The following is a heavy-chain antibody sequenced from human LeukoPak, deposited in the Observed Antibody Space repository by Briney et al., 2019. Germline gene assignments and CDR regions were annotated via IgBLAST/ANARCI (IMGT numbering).Heavy chain of an antibody. CDR1: GGSISSYY. CDR3: ARVTGYMIEDYFDY. Sequence: SETLSLTCTVSGGSISSYYWSWIRQPPGKGLEWIGYIYYSGSTNYNPSLRSRVTISVDTSKNQFSLKLRSVTAADTAVYYCARVTGYMIEDYFDYWGQGTLVTVSS. CDR2: IYYSGST. J-gene: IGHJ4*02. V-gene: IGHV4-59*01. D-gene: IGHD3-22*01.